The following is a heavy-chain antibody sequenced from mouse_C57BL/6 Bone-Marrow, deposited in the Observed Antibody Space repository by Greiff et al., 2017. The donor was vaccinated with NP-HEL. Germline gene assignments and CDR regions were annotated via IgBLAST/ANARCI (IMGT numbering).Heavy chain of an antibody. V-gene: IGHV1-64*01. CDR3: APLYYGGSYGGFAY. J-gene: IGHJ3*01. D-gene: IGHD1-1*01. CDR1: GYTFTSYW. CDR2: IHPNSGST. Sequence: QVQLQQSGAELVKPGASVKLSCKASGYTFTSYWMHWVKQRPGQGLEWIGMIHPNSGSTNYNEKFKSKATLTVDKSSSTAYMQLSSLTSEDSAVYYCAPLYYGGSYGGFAYWGQGTLVTVSA.